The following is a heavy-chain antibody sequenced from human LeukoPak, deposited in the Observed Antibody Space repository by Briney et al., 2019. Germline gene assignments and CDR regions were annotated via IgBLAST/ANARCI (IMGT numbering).Heavy chain of an antibody. CDR3: ARDTGDSYGYRARSNDAFDI. Sequence: PSETLSLTCAVYGGSFSGYYWSWIRQPPGKGLEWIGEINHSGSTNYNPSLKSRVTISVDMSKNQFSLKLSSVTAADTAVYYCARDTGDSYGYRARSNDAFDIWGQGTMVTVSS. V-gene: IGHV4-34*01. D-gene: IGHD5-18*01. J-gene: IGHJ3*02. CDR2: INHSGST. CDR1: GGSFSGYY.